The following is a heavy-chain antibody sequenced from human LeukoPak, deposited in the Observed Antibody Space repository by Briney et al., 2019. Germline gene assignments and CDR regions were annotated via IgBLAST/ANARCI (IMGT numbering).Heavy chain of an antibody. CDR2: ISAYNGNT. CDR1: GYTFTSYG. V-gene: IGHV1-18*01. CDR3: ARDLGGDYDDSSGYYGGDY. J-gene: IGHJ4*02. D-gene: IGHD3-22*01. Sequence: GASVKVSCKASGYTFTSYGISWVRQAPGQGLEWMGWISAYNGNTNYAQKLQGRVTMTTDTSTSTVYMELSSLRSEDTAVYYCARDLGGDYDDSSGYYGGDYWGQGTLVTVSS.